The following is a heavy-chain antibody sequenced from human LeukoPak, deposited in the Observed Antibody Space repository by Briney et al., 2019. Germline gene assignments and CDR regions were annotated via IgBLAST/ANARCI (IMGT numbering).Heavy chain of an antibody. CDR2: ISDNGAKS. CDR3: AKRGDYYYYGMDV. J-gene: IGHJ6*02. CDR1: GFTFRNYA. Sequence: GGSLRLSCAGSGFTFRNYAMNWVRQAPGKGLQWVSSISDNGAKSDYADSVKGRFAISGDHSKNTVYLQMTSLRAEDTAVYYCAKRGDYYYYGMDVWGHGTTVTVSS. V-gene: IGHV3-23*01.